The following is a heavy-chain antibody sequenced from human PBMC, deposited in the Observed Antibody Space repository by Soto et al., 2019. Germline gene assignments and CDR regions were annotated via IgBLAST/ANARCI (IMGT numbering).Heavy chain of an antibody. CDR2: IIPIFGTA. V-gene: IGHV1-69*13. J-gene: IGHJ4*02. CDR3: ARLAPGMPTMVRGAELDY. CDR1: GGTFSSYA. D-gene: IGHD3-10*01. Sequence: GASVKVSCKASGGTFSSYAISWVRQAPGQGLEWMGGIIPIFGTANYAQKFQGRVTITADESTSTAYMELSSLRSEDTAVYYCARLAPGMPTMVRGAELDYWGQGTLVTVSS.